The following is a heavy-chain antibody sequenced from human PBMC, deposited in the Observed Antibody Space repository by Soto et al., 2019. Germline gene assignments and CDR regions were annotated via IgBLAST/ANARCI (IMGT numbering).Heavy chain of an antibody. Sequence: LRLSCAASGFTFRDYWMSWVRQAPGKGLEWVGRTKGKTAGGTTDYAAPVKGRFTISRDDSKNTLYLQMNSLKTEDTAVDYCTTDGYWGQGTLVTVSS. CDR1: GFTFRDYW. J-gene: IGHJ4*02. V-gene: IGHV3-15*01. CDR3: TTDGY. CDR2: TKGKTAGGTT.